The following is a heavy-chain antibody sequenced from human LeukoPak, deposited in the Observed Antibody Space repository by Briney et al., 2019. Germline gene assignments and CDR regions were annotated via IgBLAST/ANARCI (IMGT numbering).Heavy chain of an antibody. J-gene: IGHJ4*02. CDR2: ISGSGGST. D-gene: IGHD3-22*01. CDR1: GFTFSSYA. V-gene: IGHV3-23*01. CDR3: AKGPMIVVAYFDY. Sequence: PGGSLRLSCADSGFTFSSYAMSWVRQAPGKGLEWVSAISGSGGSTYYADSVKGRFTISRDNSKNTLYLQMNSLRAEDTAVYYCAKGPMIVVAYFDYWGRGTLVTVSS.